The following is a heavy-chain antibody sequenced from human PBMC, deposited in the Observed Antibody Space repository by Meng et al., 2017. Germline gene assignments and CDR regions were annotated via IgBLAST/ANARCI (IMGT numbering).Heavy chain of an antibody. CDR2: MNPNSGNT. CDR1: GYTFTSYD. D-gene: IGHD6-19*01. CDR3: ARGVRGWYYYGMDV. J-gene: IGHJ6*02. Sequence: ASVKVSCKASGYTFTSYDINWVRQATGQGLEWMGWMNPNSGNTNYAQKFQGRVTITRNTSISTAYMELSSLRSEDTAVYYCARGVRGWYYYGMDVWGQGTTVTVSS. V-gene: IGHV1-8*03.